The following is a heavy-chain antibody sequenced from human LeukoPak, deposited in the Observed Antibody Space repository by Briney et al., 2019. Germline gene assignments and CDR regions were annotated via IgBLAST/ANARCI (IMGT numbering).Heavy chain of an antibody. Sequence: GGSLRLSCAASGFTVSSNYMSWVRQAPGKGLEWVSIIYSGGSTYYADSAKGRFTISRDNSKNTLYLQMNSLRAEDTAVYFCARGEGSGWFSRKWFDPWGQGTLVTVSS. V-gene: IGHV3-66*01. CDR2: IYSGGST. J-gene: IGHJ5*02. D-gene: IGHD6-19*01. CDR1: GFTVSSNY. CDR3: ARGEGSGWFSRKWFDP.